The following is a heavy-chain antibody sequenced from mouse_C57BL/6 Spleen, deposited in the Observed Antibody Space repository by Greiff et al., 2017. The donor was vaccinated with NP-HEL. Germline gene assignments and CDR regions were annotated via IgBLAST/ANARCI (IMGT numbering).Heavy chain of an antibody. CDR3: ARGDLIITTVLDY. J-gene: IGHJ2*01. CDR1: GYSFTDYN. V-gene: IGHV1-39*01. D-gene: IGHD1-1*01. Sequence: SGPELVKPGASVKISCKASGYSFTDYNMNWVKQSNGKSLEWIGVINPNYGTTSYNQKFKGTATLTEDKTSSTDDMQLNSLTSEDSAVYYCARGDLIITTVLDYWGQGTTLTVSS. CDR2: INPNYGTT.